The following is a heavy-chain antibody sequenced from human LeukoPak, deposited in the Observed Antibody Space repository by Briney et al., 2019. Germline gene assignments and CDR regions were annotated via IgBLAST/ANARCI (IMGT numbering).Heavy chain of an antibody. CDR3: ARDSGSTYYYDSSGYYGYYFDY. Sequence: GGSLRLSCAASGFTFSSYGMHWVRQAPGKGLEWVAVIWYDGSNKYYADSVKGRFTISRDNSKNTLYLQMNSLRAEDTAVYYCARDSGSTYYYDSSGYYGYYFDYWGQGTLVTVSS. J-gene: IGHJ4*02. CDR1: GFTFSSYG. D-gene: IGHD3-22*01. V-gene: IGHV3-33*01. CDR2: IWYDGSNK.